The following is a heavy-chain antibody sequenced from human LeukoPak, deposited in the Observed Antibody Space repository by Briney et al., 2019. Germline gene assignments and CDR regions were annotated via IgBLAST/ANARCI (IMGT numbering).Heavy chain of an antibody. CDR1: GFTFSSYA. CDR3: AKGCSGGSCPIFDY. D-gene: IGHD2-15*01. J-gene: IGHJ4*02. CDR2: ISGRGDNT. Sequence: GGSLRLSCAASGFTFSSYAMSWLRQAPGKGLEWVSAISGRGDNTYYAYSARGRFTISRDNSKNTLYLQMNSLRAEDTAVYYCAKGCSGGSCPIFDYWGQGTLVTVSS. V-gene: IGHV3-23*01.